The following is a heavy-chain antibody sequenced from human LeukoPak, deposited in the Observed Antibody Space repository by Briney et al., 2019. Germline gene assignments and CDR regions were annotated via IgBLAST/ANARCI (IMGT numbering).Heavy chain of an antibody. Sequence: SQTLSLTCTVSGGSISSGSYYWRWLRQPAGKGLEWIGRIYTSGSTNYIPSLKSRVTISVDTSKNQFSLKLSSVTAADTAVYYCARSYYMDVWGKGTTVTVSS. V-gene: IGHV4-61*02. CDR1: GGSISSGSYY. CDR2: IYTSGST. J-gene: IGHJ6*03. CDR3: ARSYYMDV.